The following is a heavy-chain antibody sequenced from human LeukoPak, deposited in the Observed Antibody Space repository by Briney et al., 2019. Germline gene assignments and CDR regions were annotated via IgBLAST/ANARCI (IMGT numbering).Heavy chain of an antibody. Sequence: PGGSLRLSCAASGFTFSSYAMSWVRQAPGKGLEWGSAISGSGGSTYYADSVKGRVTISTDNSKYTLYLQMNSLRAEDTAVYYCAKEVQQLVRLYYFDYWGQGTLVTVSS. D-gene: IGHD6-13*01. CDR3: AKEVQQLVRLYYFDY. CDR1: GFTFSSYA. CDR2: ISGSGGST. V-gene: IGHV3-23*01. J-gene: IGHJ4*02.